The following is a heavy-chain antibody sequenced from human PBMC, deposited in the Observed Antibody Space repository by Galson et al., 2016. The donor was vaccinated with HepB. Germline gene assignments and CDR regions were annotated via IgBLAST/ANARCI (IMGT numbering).Heavy chain of an antibody. CDR1: GFTFSNYW. J-gene: IGHJ4*02. CDR2: INSDGSST. V-gene: IGHV3-74*01. Sequence: SLRLSCAASGFTFSNYWMHWVRQAPGRGLVWVSRINSDGSSTSYADSVKGRFTISRDNSKNTLYLQMNSLSAEDTAIYYCGGIRVYWGQGTLVTVSS. CDR3: GGIRVY.